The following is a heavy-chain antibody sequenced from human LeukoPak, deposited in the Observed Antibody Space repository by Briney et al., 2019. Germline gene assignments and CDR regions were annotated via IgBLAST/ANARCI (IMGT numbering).Heavy chain of an antibody. CDR2: ISGSGGSTI. V-gene: IGHV3-23*01. J-gene: IGHJ1*01. Sequence: PGGSLRLSCAASGFTFSSYAMSWVRQAPGKGLEWVSAISGSGGSTIYYADSVKGRFTISRDNAKNSLYLQMNSLRAEDTAVYYCASPYGDYRKYFQHWGQGTLVTVSS. CDR1: GFTFSSYA. D-gene: IGHD4-17*01. CDR3: ASPYGDYRKYFQH.